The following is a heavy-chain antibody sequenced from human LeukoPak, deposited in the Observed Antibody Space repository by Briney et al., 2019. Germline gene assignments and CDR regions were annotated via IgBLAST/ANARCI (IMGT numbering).Heavy chain of an antibody. V-gene: IGHV1-18*01. CDR2: ISTYNDNT. J-gene: IGHJ5*02. CDR1: GYSFKSNG. Sequence: RASVKVSCKASGYSFKSNGISWVRQAPGQGLEWMGWISTYNDNTKYAQKFQGRVTMTTDTSTSTAYMELRRLRSDDTAVYYCARLGYASTWSWFDPWGQGTLVTVSS. CDR3: ARLGYASTWSWFDP. D-gene: IGHD6-13*01.